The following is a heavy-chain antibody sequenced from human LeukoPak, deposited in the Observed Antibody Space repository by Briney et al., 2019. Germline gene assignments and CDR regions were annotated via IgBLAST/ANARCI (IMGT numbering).Heavy chain of an antibody. J-gene: IGHJ5*02. V-gene: IGHV3-11*01. CDR1: GFTFSDYY. D-gene: IGHD2-15*01. CDR3: ARDPCSGGSCYSESWFDP. CDR2: ISSSGSTI. Sequence: PGGSLRLSCAVSGFTFSDYYMSWIRQAPGKGLEWVSYISSSGSTIYYADSVKGRFTISRDNAKNSLYLQMNSLRAEDTAVYYCARDPCSGGSCYSESWFDPWGQGTLVTVSS.